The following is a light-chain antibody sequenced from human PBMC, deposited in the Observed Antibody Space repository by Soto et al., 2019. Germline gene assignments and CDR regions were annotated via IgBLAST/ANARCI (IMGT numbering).Light chain of an antibody. CDR3: QQYYTYPYT. V-gene: IGKV1-5*03. Sequence: DIQMTQSPSTLSSSVGDIVTITRRASHSISVWLAWYQQKPGKAPKLLIYQESTLESGVPSRFRGRGSGTDCTLTISRLQPDDFATYYCQQYYTYPYTFGQGTKLEIK. CDR2: QES. J-gene: IGKJ2*01. CDR1: HSISVW.